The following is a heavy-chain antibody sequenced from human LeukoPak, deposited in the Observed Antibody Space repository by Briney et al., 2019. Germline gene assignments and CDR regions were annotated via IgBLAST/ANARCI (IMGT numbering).Heavy chain of an antibody. CDR2: ISAYNGNT. D-gene: IGHD2-15*01. Sequence: ASVKVSCKASGYTFTSYGISWVRQAPGQGLEWMGWISAYNGNTNYAQKLQGRVTMTTDTSTSTAYKELRSLRSDDTAVYYCARALLGRYCSGGSCYSFGYWGQGTLVTVSS. V-gene: IGHV1-18*04. CDR3: ARALLGRYCSGGSCYSFGY. J-gene: IGHJ4*02. CDR1: GYTFTSYG.